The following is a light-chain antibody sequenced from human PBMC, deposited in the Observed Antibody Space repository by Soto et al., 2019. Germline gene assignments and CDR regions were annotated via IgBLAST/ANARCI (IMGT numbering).Light chain of an antibody. J-gene: IGLJ2*01. CDR1: SSNIGAGYD. CDR3: QSYDSSLSAYVV. V-gene: IGLV1-40*01. Sequence: QSVLTQPPSVSGAPGQRVTISCTGSSSNIGAGYDVHWYQQLPGTAPKLLIYGNSNRPSGVPDRFSGSKSGTSASLAITGLQAEDEADYYCQSYDSSLSAYVVFGRGTKVTVL. CDR2: GNS.